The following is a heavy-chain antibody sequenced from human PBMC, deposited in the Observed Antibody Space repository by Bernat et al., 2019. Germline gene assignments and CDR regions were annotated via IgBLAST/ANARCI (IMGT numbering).Heavy chain of an antibody. CDR1: GYSFTSYW. CDR3: ARAYDFWSGYYRVNWFDP. V-gene: IGHV5-10-1*03. Sequence: EVQLVQSGAEVKKPGESLRISCKGSGYSFTSYWISWVRQMPGKGLEWMGRIDPSDSYTNYSPSFQVHVTISADKSISTAYLQWSSLKASDTAMYYCARAYDFWSGYYRVNWFDPWGQGTLVTVSS. D-gene: IGHD3-3*01. J-gene: IGHJ5*02. CDR2: IDPSDSYT.